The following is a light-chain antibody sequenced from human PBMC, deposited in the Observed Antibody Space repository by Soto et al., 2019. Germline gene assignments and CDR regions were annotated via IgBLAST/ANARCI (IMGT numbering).Light chain of an antibody. CDR3: QQYNSYSQT. CDR2: EAS. J-gene: IGKJ1*01. V-gene: IGKV1-5*03. CDR1: QSISSW. Sequence: DIQMTQSPSTLSASVGDRVTITCRASQSISSWLAWYQQKPGKAPKLLIYEASTLESGVPSRLSGSGSGTEFTLTISSLQPDDFATYYCQQYNSYSQTFGQGTKVEIK.